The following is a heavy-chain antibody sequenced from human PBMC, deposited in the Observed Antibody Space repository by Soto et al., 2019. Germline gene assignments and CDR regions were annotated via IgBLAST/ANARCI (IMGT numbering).Heavy chain of an antibody. Sequence: QVQLVESGGGVVQPGRSLRLSCAASGFTFSNYAMHWVRQAPGKGLEWVAVITYDGSYKYYADSVKGRFTNSRDNSKNTLYLQMNSLRAEDTAVYYCAKDRSGSWTLDYWGQGTLVTVSS. CDR1: GFTFSNYA. V-gene: IGHV3-30*18. D-gene: IGHD6-13*01. CDR3: AKDRSGSWTLDY. CDR2: ITYDGSYK. J-gene: IGHJ4*02.